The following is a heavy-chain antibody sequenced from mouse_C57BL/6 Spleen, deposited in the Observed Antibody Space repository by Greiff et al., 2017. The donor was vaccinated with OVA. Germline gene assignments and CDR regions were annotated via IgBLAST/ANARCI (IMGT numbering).Heavy chain of an antibody. V-gene: IGHV5-9-1*02. CDR1: GFTFSSYA. Sequence: EVKLVESGEGLVKPGGSLKLSCAASGFTFSSYAMSWVRQTPEKRLEWVAYISSGGDYIYYADTVKGRFTISRDNARNTLYLQMSSLKSEDTAMYYCTRALITTVEGAMDYWGQGTSVTVSS. CDR2: ISSGGDYI. D-gene: IGHD1-1*01. J-gene: IGHJ4*01. CDR3: TRALITTVEGAMDY.